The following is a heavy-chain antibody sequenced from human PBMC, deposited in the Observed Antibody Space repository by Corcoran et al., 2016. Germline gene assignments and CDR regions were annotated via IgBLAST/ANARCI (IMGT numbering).Heavy chain of an antibody. Sequence: EVQLVQSGAEEKKPGESLKISCKGSGYSFTSYWIGWVRQMPGKGLEWMGIIYPGDSDTRYSPSFQGQVTISADNSISTAYLQWSSLKASDTAMYYCARLISGPVLWFGELSKGVYFDDWGQGTLVTVSS. D-gene: IGHD3-10*01. V-gene: IGHV5-51*01. CDR3: ARLISGPVLWFGELSKGVYFDD. CDR2: IYPGDSDT. CDR1: GYSFTSYW. J-gene: IGHJ4*02.